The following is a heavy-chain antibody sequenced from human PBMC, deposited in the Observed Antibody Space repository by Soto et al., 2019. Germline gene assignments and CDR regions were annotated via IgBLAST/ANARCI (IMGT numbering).Heavy chain of an antibody. D-gene: IGHD6-13*01. V-gene: IGHV5-51*01. Sequence: PGESLKISCKGSGYSFTSYWIGWVRQMPGKGLEWMGIIYPGDSDTRYSPSFQGQVTISADKSISTAYLQWGSLKASDTAMYYCARTAAAGKYYYGMDVWGQGTTVTAP. CDR3: ARTAAAGKYYYGMDV. CDR1: GYSFTSYW. CDR2: IYPGDSDT. J-gene: IGHJ6*02.